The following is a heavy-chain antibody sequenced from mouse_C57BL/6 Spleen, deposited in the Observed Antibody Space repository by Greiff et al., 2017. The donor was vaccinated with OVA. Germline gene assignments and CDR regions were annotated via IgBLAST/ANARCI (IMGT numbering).Heavy chain of an antibody. CDR1: GYTFTDYN. J-gene: IGHJ4*01. Sequence: VQLKESGPELVKPGASVKIPCKASGYTFTDYNMDWVKQSHGKSLEWIGDINPNNGGTIYNQKFKGKATLTVDKSSSTAYMELRSLTSEDTAVYYCARVYYDYDGYAMDYWGQGTSVTVSS. V-gene: IGHV1-18*01. CDR3: ARVYYDYDGYAMDY. CDR2: INPNNGGT. D-gene: IGHD2-4*01.